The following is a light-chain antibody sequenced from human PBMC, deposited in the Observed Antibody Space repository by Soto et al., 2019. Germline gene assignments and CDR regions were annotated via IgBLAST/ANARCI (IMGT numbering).Light chain of an antibody. CDR1: SSDVGGYNY. Sequence: LTQPASVSGSPGQSITISCTGTSSDVGGYNYVSWYQQHPGKAPKLMIYDVSNRPSGVSNRFSGSKSGNTASLTISGLQAEDEADYYCSSYTSSSTPFVFGTGTKVTVL. CDR3: SSYTSSSTPFV. V-gene: IGLV2-14*01. CDR2: DVS. J-gene: IGLJ1*01.